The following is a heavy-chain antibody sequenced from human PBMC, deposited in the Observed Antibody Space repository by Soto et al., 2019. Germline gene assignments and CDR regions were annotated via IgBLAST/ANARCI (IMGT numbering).Heavy chain of an antibody. J-gene: IGHJ4*02. CDR1: GFTFSSYD. CDR2: IGTAGDT. V-gene: IGHV3-13*01. CDR3: ARGRTTVTTTHYFDY. D-gene: IGHD4-17*01. Sequence: EVQLVASGGGLVQPGGSLRLSCAASGFTFSSYDMHWVRQATGKGLEWVSAIGTAGDTYYPGSVKGRFTISRENAKNSLYLQMNSLRAEDTAVYYCARGRTTVTTTHYFDYWGQGTLVTVSS.